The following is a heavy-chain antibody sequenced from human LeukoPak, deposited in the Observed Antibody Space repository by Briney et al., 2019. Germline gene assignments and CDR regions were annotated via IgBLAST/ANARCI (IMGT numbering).Heavy chain of an antibody. CDR3: AREGYCSSTSCYTGWFDP. CDR1: GGSISGGSNY. J-gene: IGHJ5*02. D-gene: IGHD2-2*02. V-gene: IGHV4-39*07. CDR2: LYYSGRT. Sequence: SETLSLTCTVSGGSISGGSNYWGWIRQPPGKGLEWTGSLYYSGRTYYNPSLKSRVTISVDTSKNQFSLKLSSVTAADTAVYYCAREGYCSSTSCYTGWFDPWGQGTLVTVSS.